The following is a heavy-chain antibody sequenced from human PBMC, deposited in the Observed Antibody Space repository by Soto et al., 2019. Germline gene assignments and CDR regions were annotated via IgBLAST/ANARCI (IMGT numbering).Heavy chain of an antibody. V-gene: IGHV3-7*01. J-gene: IGHJ6*03. CDR1: GFTFSSYW. CDR3: ASIEDDSSSWYGGFRYYYYYMDV. Sequence: GGSLRLSCAASGFTFSSYWMSWVRQAPGKGLEWVANIKQDGSEKYYVDSVKGRFTISRDNAKNSLYLQMNSLRAEDTAVYYCASIEDDSSSWYGGFRYYYYYMDVWGKGTTVTVSS. CDR2: IKQDGSEK. D-gene: IGHD6-13*01.